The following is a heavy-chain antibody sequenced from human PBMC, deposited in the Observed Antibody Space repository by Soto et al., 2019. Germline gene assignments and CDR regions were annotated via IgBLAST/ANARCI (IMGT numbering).Heavy chain of an antibody. CDR2: ISSSSSYI. CDR1: GFTFSSYS. J-gene: IGHJ4*02. CDR3: ARDRASGSFDY. D-gene: IGHD3-10*01. Sequence: GGSLRLSCAVSGFTFSSYSMNWVRQAPGKGLEWVSSISSSSSYIYYADSVKGRFAISRDSAKNSLYLQMNSLRAEDTAVYYCARDRASGSFDYWGQGTLVTVSS. V-gene: IGHV3-21*01.